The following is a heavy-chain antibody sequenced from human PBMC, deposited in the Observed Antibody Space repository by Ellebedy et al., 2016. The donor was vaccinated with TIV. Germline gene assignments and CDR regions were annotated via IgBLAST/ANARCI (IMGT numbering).Heavy chain of an antibody. D-gene: IGHD1-1*01. Sequence: SETLSLTCAVYGGSFSGYYWSWIRQPPGKGLEWIGEINHSGSTNYNPSLKSRVTISVDTSKNQFTLKMSSVTAADTAVYYCARGMKTTITQEDYFDYWGQGTLVTVSS. V-gene: IGHV4-34*01. J-gene: IGHJ4*02. CDR3: ARGMKTTITQEDYFDY. CDR2: INHSGST. CDR1: GGSFSGYY.